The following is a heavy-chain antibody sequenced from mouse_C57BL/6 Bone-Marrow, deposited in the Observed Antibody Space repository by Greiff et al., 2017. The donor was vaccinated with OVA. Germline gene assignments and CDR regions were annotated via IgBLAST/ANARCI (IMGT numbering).Heavy chain of an antibody. D-gene: IGHD1-1*01. V-gene: IGHV5-17*01. CDR1: GFTFSDYG. CDR3: ASNYGSSYWYFDV. Sequence: EVQLQESGGGLVKPGGSLKLSCAASGFTFSDYGMHWVRQAPEKGLEWVAYISSGSSTIYYADTVKGRFTISRDNAKNTLFLQMTSLRSEDTAMYDGASNYGSSYWYFDVWGTGTTVTVSS. CDR2: ISSGSSTI. J-gene: IGHJ1*03.